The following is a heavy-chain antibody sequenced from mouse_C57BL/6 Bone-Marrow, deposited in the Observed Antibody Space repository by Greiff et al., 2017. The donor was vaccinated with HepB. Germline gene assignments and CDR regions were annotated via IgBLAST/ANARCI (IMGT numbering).Heavy chain of an antibody. CDR1: GYTFTSYG. D-gene: IGHD1-1*01. J-gene: IGHJ1*03. V-gene: IGHV1-81*01. CDR2: IYPRSGNT. Sequence: VLLVESGAELARPGASVKLSCKASGYTFTSYGISWVKQRTGQGLEWIGEIYPRSGNTYYNEKFKGKATLTADKSSSTAYLELRSLTSEDSAVYFCARDHCYGSSYWYFDVWGKGTTVTVSS. CDR3: ARDHCYGSSYWYFDV.